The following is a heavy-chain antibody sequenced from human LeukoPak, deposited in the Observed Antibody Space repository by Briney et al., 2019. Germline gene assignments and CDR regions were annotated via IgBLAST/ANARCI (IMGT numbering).Heavy chain of an antibody. Sequence: SETLSLTCTVSGGSISSYYWSWIRQPAGKGLEWIGRIYTSGSTNYNPSLKSRVTISLDTSKNQFSLKLTSVTAADTAVYYCATLPGGVTTPNPSWGQGTLVTVSS. CDR3: ATLPGGVTTPNPS. D-gene: IGHD4-17*01. CDR1: GGSISSYY. V-gene: IGHV4-4*07. J-gene: IGHJ5*02. CDR2: IYTSGST.